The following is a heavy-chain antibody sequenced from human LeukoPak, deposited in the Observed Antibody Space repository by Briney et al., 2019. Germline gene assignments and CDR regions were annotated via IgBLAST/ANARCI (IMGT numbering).Heavy chain of an antibody. Sequence: GGSLRLSCAASGFTFSSYAMHWVRQAPGKGLEYVSAISSNGGSTYYANSVRGRFTISRDNSKNTLYLQMGSLRAEDMAVYYCARYDCSGGSCYFDYWGQGTLVTVSS. CDR1: GFTFSSYA. CDR3: ARYDCSGGSCYFDY. D-gene: IGHD2-15*01. CDR2: ISSNGGST. V-gene: IGHV3-64*01. J-gene: IGHJ4*02.